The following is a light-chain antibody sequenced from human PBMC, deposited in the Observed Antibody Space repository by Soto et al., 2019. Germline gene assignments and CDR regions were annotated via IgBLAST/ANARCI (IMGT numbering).Light chain of an antibody. CDR1: QSIRTF. V-gene: IGKV1-39*01. CDR2: AAS. J-gene: IGKJ1*01. Sequence: DIQMTQSPSSLSASVGDRVSVTCRASQSIRTFLNWYQQSPGEAPKLLIYAASSLQSGVPSRFSGRGSGADVTLTIGSLQPEDFATYDCQQRYTTPRTFGQGTKGEVK. CDR3: QQRYTTPRT.